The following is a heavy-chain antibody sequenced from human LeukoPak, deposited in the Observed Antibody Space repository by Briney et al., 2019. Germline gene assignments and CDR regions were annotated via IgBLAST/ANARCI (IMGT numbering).Heavy chain of an antibody. V-gene: IGHV3-11*01. D-gene: IGHD6-13*01. CDR2: ISSSGSTI. CDR3: ARLAPIAATGSYYYHSMDV. J-gene: IGHJ6*02. Sequence: GGSLRLSCAASGFTFSDYYMSWIRQAPGKGLEWVSYISSSGSTIYYADSVKGRFTISRDNAKNSLYLQMNSLRAEDTAVYYCARLAPIAATGSYYYHSMDVWGQGTTVTVSS. CDR1: GFTFSDYY.